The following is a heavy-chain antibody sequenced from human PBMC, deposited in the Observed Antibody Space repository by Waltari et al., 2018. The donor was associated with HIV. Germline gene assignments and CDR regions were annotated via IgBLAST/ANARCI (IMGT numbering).Heavy chain of an antibody. CDR2: ISYDGSNK. J-gene: IGHJ4*02. CDR1: GFTFSTYA. Sequence: QVQLVESGGGVVQPGRSLRLSCAASGFTFSTYAMPWVRQAPGKGLEWVAVISYDGSNKYYADSVKGRFTISRDNTKNTLYLQMNSLRAEDTAVYYCARDPVYCINGVCPHDYWGQGTLVTVSS. D-gene: IGHD2-8*01. CDR3: ARDPVYCINGVCPHDY. V-gene: IGHV3-30*01.